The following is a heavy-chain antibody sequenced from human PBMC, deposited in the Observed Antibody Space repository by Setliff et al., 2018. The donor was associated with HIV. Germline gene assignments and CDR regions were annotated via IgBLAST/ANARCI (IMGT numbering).Heavy chain of an antibody. J-gene: IGHJ4*02. V-gene: IGHV3-7*03. D-gene: IGHD3-22*01. Sequence: GGSLRLSCAASGFTFSASWMSWVRQAPGKGLEWVANINEDGSNKYYVDSVKGRFIISRDNAKNSLYLQMNSLRAEDTAVYYCASSRPPDHSSGYLDYWGQGTLVTVSS. CDR2: INEDGSNK. CDR1: GFTFSASW. CDR3: ASSRPPDHSSGYLDY.